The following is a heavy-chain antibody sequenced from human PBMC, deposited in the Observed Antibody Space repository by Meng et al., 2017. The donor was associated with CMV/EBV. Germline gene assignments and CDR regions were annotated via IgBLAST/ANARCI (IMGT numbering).Heavy chain of an antibody. J-gene: IGHJ6*02. CDR2: IWYDGSNR. CDR1: GFMFRNYG. CDR3: AKLAGFVGLGHYGLDV. Sequence: GESLKISCVVSGFMFRNYGMHWVRQAPGKGLEWVAGIWYDGSNRNYGDSVKGRFTISRDNSKDILYLQMNRLRVEDTAIYYCAKLAGFVGLGHYGLDVWGQGTTVTVSS. V-gene: IGHV3-33*06. D-gene: IGHD3-16*01.